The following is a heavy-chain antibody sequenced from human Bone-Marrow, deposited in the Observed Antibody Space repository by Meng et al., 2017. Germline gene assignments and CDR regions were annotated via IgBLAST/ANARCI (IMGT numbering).Heavy chain of an antibody. J-gene: IGHJ4*02. D-gene: IGHD6-13*01. CDR3: ARDGSSSFDY. V-gene: IGHV4-34*01. Sequence: QVQLQQWGAGLLKPSETLSLTCAVYGGSFSGYYWSWIRQPPGKGLEWIGEINHSGSTNYNPSLKSRVTISVDTSKNQFSLKLSSVTAADTAVYYCARDGSSSFDYWGQGTLVTVSS. CDR2: INHSGST. CDR1: GGSFSGYY.